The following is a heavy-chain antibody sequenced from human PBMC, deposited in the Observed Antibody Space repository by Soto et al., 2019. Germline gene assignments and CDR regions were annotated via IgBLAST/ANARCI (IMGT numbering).Heavy chain of an antibody. J-gene: IGHJ4*02. CDR1: GYTFTSYG. CDR2: ISAYNGNT. Sequence: GASVKVSCKASGYTFTSYGISWVRQAPGQGLEWMGWISAYNGNTNYAQKLQGRVTMTTDTSTSTAYMELRSLRSDDTAVYYCARDPPYYYDSSELIDYWGQGPLVTVSS. D-gene: IGHD3-22*01. CDR3: ARDPPYYYDSSELIDY. V-gene: IGHV1-18*01.